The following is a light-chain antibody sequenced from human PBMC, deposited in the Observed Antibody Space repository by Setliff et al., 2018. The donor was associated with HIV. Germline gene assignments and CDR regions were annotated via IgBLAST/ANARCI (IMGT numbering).Light chain of an antibody. CDR3: CSYAGSYTLL. Sequence: QSALTQPRSVSGSPGQSVTISCTGTSSDVGGYNYVSWYQHHPGKAPQPMLYDVTKRPSGVPDRFSGSKSGNTASLTISGLQAEDEADYYCCSYAGSYTLLFGGGTK. CDR2: DVT. CDR1: SSDVGGYNY. J-gene: IGLJ2*01. V-gene: IGLV2-11*01.